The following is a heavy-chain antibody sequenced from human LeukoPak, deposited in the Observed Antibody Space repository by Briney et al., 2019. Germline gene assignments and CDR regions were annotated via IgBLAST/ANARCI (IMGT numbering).Heavy chain of an antibody. CDR2: ISYDGSNK. CDR3: AKDDSSGWYLNYYYYYYMDV. J-gene: IGHJ6*03. V-gene: IGHV3-30*18. CDR1: GFTFSSYG. D-gene: IGHD6-19*01. Sequence: PGGSLRLSCAASGFTFSSYGMHWVRQAPGKGLEWVAVISYDGSNKYYADSVKGRFTISRDNSKNTLHLQMNSLRAEDTAVYYCAKDDSSGWYLNYYYYYYMDVWGKGTTVTVSS.